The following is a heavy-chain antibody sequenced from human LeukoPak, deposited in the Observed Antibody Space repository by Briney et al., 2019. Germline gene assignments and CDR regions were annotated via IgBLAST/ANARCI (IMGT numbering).Heavy chain of an antibody. J-gene: IGHJ4*02. CDR1: GFPLSSYA. Sequence: GSLRLSCAVSGFPLSSYAMSWVRQPPGKGLEWIGSIYYSGSTYYNPSLKSRVTISVDTSKNQFSLKLSSVTAADTAVYYCARQYGSGRRFDYWGQGTLVTVSS. D-gene: IGHD3-10*01. V-gene: IGHV4-39*01. CDR2: IYYSGST. CDR3: ARQYGSGRRFDY.